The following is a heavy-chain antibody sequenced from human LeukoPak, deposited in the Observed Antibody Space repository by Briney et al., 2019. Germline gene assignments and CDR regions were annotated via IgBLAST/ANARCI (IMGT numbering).Heavy chain of an antibody. CDR3: ARGDCSSTSCYAFDI. Sequence: ASVKVSCKASGYTFTSYYMHWVRQAPGQGLEWMGIINPSGGSTSYAQKFQGRVTMTRDTSTSTVYMELSSLRSEDTAAYYCARGDCSSTSCYAFDIWGQGTMVTVSS. CDR2: INPSGGST. V-gene: IGHV1-46*01. J-gene: IGHJ3*02. D-gene: IGHD2-2*01. CDR1: GYTFTSYY.